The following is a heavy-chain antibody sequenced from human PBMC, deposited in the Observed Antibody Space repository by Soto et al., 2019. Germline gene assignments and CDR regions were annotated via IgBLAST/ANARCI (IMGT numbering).Heavy chain of an antibody. D-gene: IGHD2-15*01. CDR1: GFTFTSSA. Sequence: GASVKVSCKASGFTFTSSAVQWVRQARGQRLEWIGWIVVGSGNTNYAQKFQERVTITRDMSTSTAYMELSGLRSEDTAVYYCAGCSGGSCYYYYYGMDVWGQGTTVTVSS. V-gene: IGHV1-58*01. J-gene: IGHJ6*02. CDR3: AGCSGGSCYYYYYGMDV. CDR2: IVVGSGNT.